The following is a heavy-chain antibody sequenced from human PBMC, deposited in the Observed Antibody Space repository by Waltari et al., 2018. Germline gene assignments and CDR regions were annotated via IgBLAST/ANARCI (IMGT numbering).Heavy chain of an antibody. CDR3: ARTTITVFGVVVGALDN. J-gene: IGHJ4*02. CDR2: TYYRSKWYS. V-gene: IGHV6-1*01. CDR1: GDSVSSNSAA. Sequence: QVQLQQSGPGLVKPSQTLSLTCAIPGDSVSSNSAAWHWLRQSPSRGLEWLGRTYYRSKWYSHYAESVKSRMTINADTSKNEFSLQLTSVSPEDTGLYFCARTTITVFGVVVGALDNWGPGTLVTVSS. D-gene: IGHD3-3*01.